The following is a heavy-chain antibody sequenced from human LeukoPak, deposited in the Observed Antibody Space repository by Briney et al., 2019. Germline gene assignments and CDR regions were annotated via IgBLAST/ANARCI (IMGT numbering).Heavy chain of an antibody. CDR1: GFTFSSYS. Sequence: GGSLRLSCAASGFTFSSYSMNWVRQAPGKGLEGVSSISSSSSYIYYADSVKGRFTISRGNAKNSLYLQMNSLRAEDTAVYYCARDYFSCDAFDIWGQGTMVTVSS. CDR3: ARDYFSCDAFDI. J-gene: IGHJ3*02. V-gene: IGHV3-21*01. CDR2: ISSSSSYI. D-gene: IGHD3-10*01.